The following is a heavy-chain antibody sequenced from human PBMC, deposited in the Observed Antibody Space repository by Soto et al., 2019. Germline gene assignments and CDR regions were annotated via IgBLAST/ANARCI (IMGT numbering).Heavy chain of an antibody. D-gene: IGHD6-19*01. V-gene: IGHV4-39*01. Sequence: QLQLQESGPGLVKPSETLSLTCTVSGGSISSSSYYWGWIRQPPGKGLEWIGSIYYSGSTYYNPSLQSRGTISVDTSKNQFSLKLSSVTAADTAVYYCARHEDKGIAVFAFWGQGTIVTVSS. CDR3: ARHEDKGIAVFAF. CDR2: IYYSGST. J-gene: IGHJ3*01. CDR1: GGSISSSSYY.